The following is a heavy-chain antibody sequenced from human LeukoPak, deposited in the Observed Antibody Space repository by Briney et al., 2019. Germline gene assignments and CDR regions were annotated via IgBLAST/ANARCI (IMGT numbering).Heavy chain of an antibody. CDR3: AXEXSYXVSGCYSLHDY. Sequence: PGGSLRLSCAASGFTFSSYAMSWVRQAPGKGLEWVSVISGSGGTTYYRDSVKGRFTVSRDNSKNTVYLQMNSLGAEDTAVYYCAXEXSYXVSGCYSLHDYWGQGTLVTVSS. CDR1: GFTFSSYA. V-gene: IGHV3-23*01. D-gene: IGHD2-21*02. J-gene: IGHJ4*02. CDR2: ISGSGGTT.